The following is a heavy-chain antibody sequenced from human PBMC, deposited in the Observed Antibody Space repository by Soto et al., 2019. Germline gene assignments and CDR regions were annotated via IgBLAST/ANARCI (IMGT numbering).Heavy chain of an antibody. J-gene: IGHJ5*02. CDR1: NGSITSGNW. Sequence: QVQLQESGPGLVKPSGTLSLTCAVSNGSITSGNWWSWVRQPPGKGLEWIGDIYQTGSTNYNPSHRSRVIISVDKSKNNVSLSLSSVTAADTAVYFCARVWGALAPIAGWFGPWGRGILVTVSS. D-gene: IGHD3-16*01. V-gene: IGHV4-4*02. CDR2: IYQTGST. CDR3: ARVWGALAPIAGWFGP.